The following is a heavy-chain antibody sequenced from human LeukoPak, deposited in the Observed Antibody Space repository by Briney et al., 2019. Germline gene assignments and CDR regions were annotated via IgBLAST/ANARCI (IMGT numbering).Heavy chain of an antibody. CDR2: ISAYNGNT. CDR1: GYTFTSYG. V-gene: IGHV1-18*01. D-gene: IGHD5-18*01. Sequence: ASVKVSCKASGYTFTSYGISWVRQAPGQGLEWMGWISAYNGNTNYAQKLQGRVTMTTDTSTSTAYMELRSLRSDDTAVYYCARATPSWIQRPLSIWGQGTMVTVSS. J-gene: IGHJ3*02. CDR3: ARATPSWIQRPLSI.